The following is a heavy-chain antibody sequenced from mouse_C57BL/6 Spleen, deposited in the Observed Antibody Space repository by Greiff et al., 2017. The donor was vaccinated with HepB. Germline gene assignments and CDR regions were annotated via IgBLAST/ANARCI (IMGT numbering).Heavy chain of an antibody. CDR3: ARQGDSSGYRAWFAY. Sequence: EVKLMESGPGLVKPSQSLSLTCSVTGYSITSGYYWNWIRQFPGSKLEWRGYISYDGSNNYNPSLKNQISITRDTSKNQCFLKLNSVTTEDTATYYCARQGDSSGYRAWFAYWGQGTLVTVSA. CDR2: ISYDGSN. J-gene: IGHJ3*01. D-gene: IGHD3-2*02. V-gene: IGHV3-6*01. CDR1: GYSITSGYY.